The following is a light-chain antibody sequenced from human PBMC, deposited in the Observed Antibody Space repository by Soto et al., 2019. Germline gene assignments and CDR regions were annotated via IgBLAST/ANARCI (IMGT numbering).Light chain of an antibody. CDR3: HQYDSSPLT. Sequence: EIVLTQSPGTLSLSPGERATLSCRASLSVSSSYLAWYQQKPGQAPRLLIYGASSRATGIPDRFSGSGSGTDFSLTISRVEPEDFAVYYCHQYDSSPLTFGGGTKVEIK. CDR1: LSVSSSY. CDR2: GAS. J-gene: IGKJ4*01. V-gene: IGKV3-20*01.